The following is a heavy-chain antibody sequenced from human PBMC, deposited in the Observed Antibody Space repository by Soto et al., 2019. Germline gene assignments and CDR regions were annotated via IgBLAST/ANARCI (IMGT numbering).Heavy chain of an antibody. Sequence: SETLSLTCTVSGGSISSGDYYWSWIRQPPGKGLEWIGYIYYSGSTYYNPSLKSRVTISVDTSKNQFSLKLSSVTAADTAVYYCARVLELTGWFDPWGQGTLVTVSS. J-gene: IGHJ5*02. CDR3: ARVLELTGWFDP. D-gene: IGHD1-1*01. V-gene: IGHV4-30-4*01. CDR1: GGSISSGDYY. CDR2: IYYSGST.